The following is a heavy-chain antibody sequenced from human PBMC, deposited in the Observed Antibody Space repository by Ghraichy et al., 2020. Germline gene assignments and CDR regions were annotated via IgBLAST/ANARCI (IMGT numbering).Heavy chain of an antibody. CDR1: GYSFTSYS. V-gene: IGHV1-8*01. CDR2: MNTNSGNT. CDR3: ARYNYYDSGSYYNYGLDV. J-gene: IGHJ6*02. D-gene: IGHD3-10*01. Sequence: ASVKVSCKASGYSFTSYSINWVRQATGQGLEWMGWMNTNSGNTGYAHKFQGRVTMTSDTSISTAYMELSSLRSEDTAVYYCARYNYYDSGSYYNYGLDVWGQRTTVTVSS.